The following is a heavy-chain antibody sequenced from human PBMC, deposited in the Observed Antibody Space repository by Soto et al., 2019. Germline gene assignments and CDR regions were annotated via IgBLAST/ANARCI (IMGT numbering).Heavy chain of an antibody. CDR1: VFTFSDYY. CDR2: ISSSGSTI. V-gene: IGHV3-11*01. D-gene: IGHD3-16*01. J-gene: IGHJ6*02. CDR3: ARGTAAWGYYYYGMDV. Sequence: GESLRLSCAASVFTFSDYYMSWIRQAPGKGLEWVSYISSSGSTIYYADSVKGRFTISRDNAKNSLYLQMNSLRAEDTAVYYCARGTAAWGYYYYGMDVWGQGTTVTVSS.